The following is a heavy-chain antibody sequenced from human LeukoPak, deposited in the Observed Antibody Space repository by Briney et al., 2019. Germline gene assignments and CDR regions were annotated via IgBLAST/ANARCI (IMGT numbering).Heavy chain of an antibody. CDR1: GFTFSSYA. D-gene: IGHD1-26*01. CDR3: ARDQQGATTVDY. V-gene: IGHV3-30-3*01. Sequence: GGSLRLSCAASGFTFSSYALHWVRQAPGKGLEWVAVISYDGSNKIYADSVKGRFTISRDNSKNTLYLQMNSLRAEDRAVYYCARDQQGATTVDYWGQGTLVTVSS. J-gene: IGHJ4*02. CDR2: ISYDGSNK.